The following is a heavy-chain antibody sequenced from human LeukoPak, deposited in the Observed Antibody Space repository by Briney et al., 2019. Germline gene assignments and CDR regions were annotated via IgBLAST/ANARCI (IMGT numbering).Heavy chain of an antibody. CDR3: ARSYYSDGYYRHFDY. D-gene: IGHD3-22*01. V-gene: IGHV3-48*01. J-gene: IGHJ4*01. CDR2: ISSSSSTI. CDR1: GFTFSSYS. Sequence: GGSLRLSCAASGFTFSSYSMNWVRQAPGKGLEWVSYISSSSSTIYYADSVKGRFTISRDNAKNSLYLQMNSLRAEDTAVYYCARSYYSDGYYRHFDYWGHGTLVTVSS.